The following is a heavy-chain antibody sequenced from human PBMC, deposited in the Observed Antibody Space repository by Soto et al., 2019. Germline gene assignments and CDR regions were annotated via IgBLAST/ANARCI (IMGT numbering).Heavy chain of an antibody. CDR2: IYSAGNT. D-gene: IGHD1-26*01. CDR3: ARAVGPFDY. V-gene: IGHV3-66*01. Sequence: PGGSLRLSCAASGFTVSSNYMSWVRQAPGKGLEWISIIYSAGNTYYADSVKGRFTISRDNSKSTLYLQMNSLRVEDTALYYCARAVGPFDYWGQGTLVTVSS. CDR1: GFTVSSNY. J-gene: IGHJ4*02.